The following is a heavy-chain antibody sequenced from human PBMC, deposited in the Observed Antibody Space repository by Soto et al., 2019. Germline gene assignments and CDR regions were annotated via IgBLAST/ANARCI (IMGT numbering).Heavy chain of an antibody. CDR1: GFTFNTYG. V-gene: IGHV3-23*01. CDR3: ASSPIADF. CDR2: ISNSGSAT. J-gene: IGHJ4*02. Sequence: EVQLSGSGGGLVQPGGSLRLSCVASGFTFNTYGMTWVRQAPGQGLEWVSTISNSGSATYYADSVKGRFTIDRDNSQNTLYLQLNSPRVEDTAVYYCASSPIADFWGQGILVTVSS. D-gene: IGHD3-16*02.